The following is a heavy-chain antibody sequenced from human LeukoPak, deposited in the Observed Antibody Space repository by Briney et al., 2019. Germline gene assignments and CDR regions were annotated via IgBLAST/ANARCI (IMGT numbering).Heavy chain of an antibody. V-gene: IGHV3-30*18. CDR3: AKDLDCSSTSCADY. Sequence: GGSLSLSCAASGFTFSSYGMHWVRQAPGKGLEWVAVISYDGSNKYYADSVKGRFTISRDNSKNTLYLQMNSLRAEDTAVYYCAKDLDCSSTSCADYWGQGTLVTVSS. CDR1: GFTFSSYG. CDR2: ISYDGSNK. D-gene: IGHD2-2*01. J-gene: IGHJ4*02.